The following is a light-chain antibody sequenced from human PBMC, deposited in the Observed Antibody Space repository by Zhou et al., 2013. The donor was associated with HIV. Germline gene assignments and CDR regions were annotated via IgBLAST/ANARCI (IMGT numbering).Light chain of an antibody. J-gene: IGKJ2*01. CDR3: QQLNNFPRT. CDR1: QGISNY. CDR2: ATS. Sequence: DIQLTQSASFLSASVGDTVTITCRASQGISNYLAWYQQKPGKAPQLLIYATSTLQTGVPSRFSGNGSGTEFTLTISSLQPEDFATYYCQQLNNFPRTFGQGTKLGIK. V-gene: IGKV1-9*01.